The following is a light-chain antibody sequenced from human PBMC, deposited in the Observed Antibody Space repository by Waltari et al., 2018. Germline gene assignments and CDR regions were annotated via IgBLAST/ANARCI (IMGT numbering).Light chain of an antibody. CDR2: MND. J-gene: IGLJ2*01. CDR1: TSNIGNIY. V-gene: IGLV1-47*01. CDR3: ASWDGALTGVV. Sequence: QSVLTQPPSASGAPGQWVTISCSGSTSNIGNIYVYWYQKLPGTAPKLLVSMNDRRPSGVPDRYSGSKSGTSASLAISGLRSEDEADYYCASWDGALTGVVFGGGTRLTVL.